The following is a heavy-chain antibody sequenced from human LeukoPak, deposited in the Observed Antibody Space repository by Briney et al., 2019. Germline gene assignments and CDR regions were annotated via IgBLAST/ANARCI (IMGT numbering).Heavy chain of an antibody. CDR2: ISSSSDSI. V-gene: IGHV3-21*01. CDR3: ARDNRDSFGYRYFDL. D-gene: IGHD5-18*01. Sequence: GGSLRLSCAASGVTFSSYSMNWVRQGPGKELEWDSSISSSSDSIFYADSVKGRFTISRDNAENSLYLQMNSLRAEDTAVYYCARDNRDSFGYRYFDLWGRGTLVTVSS. CDR1: GVTFSSYS. J-gene: IGHJ2*01.